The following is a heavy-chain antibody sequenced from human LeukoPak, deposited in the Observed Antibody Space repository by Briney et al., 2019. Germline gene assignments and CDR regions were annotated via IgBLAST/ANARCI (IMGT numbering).Heavy chain of an antibody. CDR2: INQGGSEK. Sequence: GGSLRLSCAASGFAFSGYWMSWVRQAPGKGLEWVDNINQGGSEKYYVDSVKGRFTISRDNAKNSLYLQMNSLKDEDTSVYYCASSRNWGQGTLVTVSS. CDR1: GFAFSGYW. J-gene: IGHJ4*02. V-gene: IGHV3-7*02. CDR3: ASSRN.